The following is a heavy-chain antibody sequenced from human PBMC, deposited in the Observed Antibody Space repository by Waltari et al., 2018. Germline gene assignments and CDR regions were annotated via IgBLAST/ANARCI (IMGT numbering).Heavy chain of an antibody. Sequence: QAQLHQWGAGLLKPSETLSLTCAVSGGSFSGYFWSWRRQSPGKGLEWIGEINRDGTANYNPSRKSRVGMSVDTIMSQISLSLSSVTAADAAVYYCARVGDYHGSGRFGLDVWGRGTRVTVSS. CDR3: ARVGDYHGSGRFGLDV. CDR1: GGSFSGYF. V-gene: IGHV4-34*01. J-gene: IGHJ6*02. D-gene: IGHD3-10*01. CDR2: INRDGTA.